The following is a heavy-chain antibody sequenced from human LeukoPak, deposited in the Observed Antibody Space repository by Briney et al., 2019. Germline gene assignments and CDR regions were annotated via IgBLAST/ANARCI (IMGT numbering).Heavy chain of an antibody. CDR1: GFTVSSKY. D-gene: IGHD5-24*01. CDR2: IYSGGST. V-gene: IGHV3-66*01. CDR3: ARDSSGCLQLFDY. Sequence: GGPLTLSCAASGFTVSSKYMSWVRQAPGKGLGWVSVIYSGGSTYYADSVKGRSTISRDNSKTTVNLQMSSLRAEDTATYYCARDSSGCLQLFDYWGQGTPVTVSS. J-gene: IGHJ4*02.